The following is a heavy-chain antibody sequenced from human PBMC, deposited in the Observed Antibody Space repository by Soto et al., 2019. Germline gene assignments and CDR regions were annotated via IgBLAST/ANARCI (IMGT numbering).Heavy chain of an antibody. CDR2: ISYEGSNT. V-gene: IGHV3-30-3*01. Sequence: GGSLRLSCVASGFTFDTYGIHWVRQAPGKGLQWVALISYEGSNTYYADSVRGRFTISRDNSKNALYLQMNTLRPENTGVYYCARVTPGNNLYYFSGLDFWGQGTSVTVSS. CDR1: GFTFDTYG. J-gene: IGHJ6*02. CDR3: ARVTPGNNLYYFSGLDF. D-gene: IGHD1-1*01.